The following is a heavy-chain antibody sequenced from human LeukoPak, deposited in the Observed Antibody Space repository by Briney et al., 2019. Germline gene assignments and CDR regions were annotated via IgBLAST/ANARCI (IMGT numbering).Heavy chain of an antibody. Sequence: GGSLRLSCAASGFTFSSYWMSWVRQAPGKGPEWVANINQGGSAKYYVDSVKGRFTISRDNAKNSLYLQMNSLRAEDTAVYYCTRDEDYGDSHWGQGTLVTVS. V-gene: IGHV3-7*01. D-gene: IGHD4-17*01. J-gene: IGHJ4*02. CDR3: TRDEDYGDSH. CDR1: GFTFSSYW. CDR2: INQGGSAK.